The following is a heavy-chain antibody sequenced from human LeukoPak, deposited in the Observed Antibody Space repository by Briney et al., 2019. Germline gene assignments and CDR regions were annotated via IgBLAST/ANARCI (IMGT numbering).Heavy chain of an antibody. Sequence: GASVKVSCKASGGTFSSYAISWVRQAPGQGLEWMGGIIPIFGTANYAQKFQGRVTITADESTSTAYMELSSLRSEDTAVHYCARAYCSGGSCYEYYYYYYGMDVWGKGTTVTVSS. D-gene: IGHD2-15*01. J-gene: IGHJ6*04. V-gene: IGHV1-69*01. CDR2: IIPIFGTA. CDR3: ARAYCSGGSCYEYYYYYYGMDV. CDR1: GGTFSSYA.